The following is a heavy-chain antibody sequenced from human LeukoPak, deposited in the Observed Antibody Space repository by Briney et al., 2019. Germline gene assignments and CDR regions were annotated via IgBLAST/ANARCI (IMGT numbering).Heavy chain of an antibody. CDR3: ARGERLGPDF. V-gene: IGHV4-61*10. CDR1: GGSLRSGSYY. D-gene: IGHD1-1*01. CDR2: IYNRGST. J-gene: IGHJ4*02. Sequence: SETLSLTCTVSGGSLRSGSYYWSWIRQPAGKGLEWIGRIYNRGSTNYNPSLKSRGTMSEDTSKNQFSLKLSSATAADTAVYFCARGERLGPDFWGQGTLVTVSS.